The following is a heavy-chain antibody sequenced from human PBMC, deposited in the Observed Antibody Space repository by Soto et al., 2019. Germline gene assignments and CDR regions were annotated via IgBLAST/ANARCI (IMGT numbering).Heavy chain of an antibody. Sequence: GASVKVSCKDSGGTFSSYAISWVRQAPGQGLEWMGGIIPIFGTANYAQKFQGRVTITADESTSTAYMELSSLRSEDTAVYYCASPVTTSIHSGIRYYYYGMDVWGQGTTVTVSS. D-gene: IGHD4-17*01. CDR2: IIPIFGTA. J-gene: IGHJ6*02. V-gene: IGHV1-69*13. CDR3: ASPVTTSIHSGIRYYYYGMDV. CDR1: GGTFSSYA.